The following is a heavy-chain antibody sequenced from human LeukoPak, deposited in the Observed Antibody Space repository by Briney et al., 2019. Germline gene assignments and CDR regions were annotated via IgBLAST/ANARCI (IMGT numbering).Heavy chain of an antibody. J-gene: IGHJ6*02. CDR3: ARDLCSSASCYVDYYYYGMDV. V-gene: IGHV1-18*01. CDR1: GYTFSHYG. CDR2: ISTYNGNT. D-gene: IGHD2-2*01. Sequence: ASVKVSYKASGYTFSHYGISWVRQAPGQGLEWMGWISTYNGNTNYAQKVQGRVTMTTDTSTSTAYMELRSLRSDDTAVYYCARDLCSSASCYVDYYYYGMDVWGQGTTVTVSS.